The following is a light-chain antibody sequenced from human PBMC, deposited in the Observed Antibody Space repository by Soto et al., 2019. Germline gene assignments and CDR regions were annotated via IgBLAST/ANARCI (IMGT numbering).Light chain of an antibody. CDR1: QSLLHSNGYNY. CDR2: LGS. Sequence: DIVLTLSTLSLPVTPGEPASISCRSSQSLLHSNGYNYLDWYLQKPGQSPQLLIYLGSIRASGAPDRFSGSGASTDCTLKSSREAAEDVVVYYYMQPLQSWTFGRGTKVDIK. J-gene: IGKJ1*01. CDR3: MQPLQSWT. V-gene: IGKV2-28*01.